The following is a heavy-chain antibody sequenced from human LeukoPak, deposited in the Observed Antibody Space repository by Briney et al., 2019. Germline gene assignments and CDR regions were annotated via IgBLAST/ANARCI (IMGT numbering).Heavy chain of an antibody. CDR2: MKQDGSEK. V-gene: IGHV3-7*01. CDR1: GFTFSSYW. J-gene: IGHJ4*02. CDR3: AKAEYDSSGPGNY. D-gene: IGHD3-22*01. Sequence: GSLRLSCAASGFTFSSYWMSWVRQAPGKGLEWVANMKQDGSEKYYVESVKGRFTISRDNSKNTLYLQMNRLRAEDTAVYYCAKAEYDSSGPGNYWGQGTLVTVSS.